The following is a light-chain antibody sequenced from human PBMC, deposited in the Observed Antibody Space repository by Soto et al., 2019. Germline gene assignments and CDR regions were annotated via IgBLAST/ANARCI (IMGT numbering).Light chain of an antibody. CDR2: RNN. CDR1: ISNIGSNF. J-gene: IGLJ2*01. V-gene: IGLV1-47*01. CDR3: AAWDDSLSGVV. Sequence: QSVLTQPPSASGTPGQRVTISCSGSISNIGSNFIYWYQQFPGTAPKLLIFRNNERPSGVPDRFSGSKSGNSASLAISGLRSADEADYHCAAWDDSLSGVVFGGGTKVTVL.